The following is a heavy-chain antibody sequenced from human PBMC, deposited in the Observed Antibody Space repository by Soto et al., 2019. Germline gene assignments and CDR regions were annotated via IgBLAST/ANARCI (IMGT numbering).Heavy chain of an antibody. Sequence: SETLSLTCTVSGGSISSYYWSWIRQPPGKGLEWIGYIYYSGSTNYNPSLKSRVTISVDTSKNQFSLKLSSVTAADTAVYYCARARVFYGDYVNYYYGMDVWGQGTTVT. D-gene: IGHD4-17*01. CDR1: GGSISSYY. J-gene: IGHJ6*02. CDR3: ARARVFYGDYVNYYYGMDV. V-gene: IGHV4-59*01. CDR2: IYYSGST.